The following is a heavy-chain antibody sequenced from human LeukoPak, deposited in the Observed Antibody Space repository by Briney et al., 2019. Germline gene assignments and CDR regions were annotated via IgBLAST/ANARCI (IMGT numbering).Heavy chain of an antibody. D-gene: IGHD2-21*02. CDR2: IIPIFGTT. Sequence: SVKVSCKASGGTFISYAISWVRQAPGQGLEWMGGIIPIFGTTNYAQKFQGRVTITADKSTYTAYMELSSLRSEDTAVYYCARAYEGVVTEMFDPWGQGTLVTVSS. V-gene: IGHV1-69*06. CDR1: GGTFISYA. CDR3: ARAYEGVVTEMFDP. J-gene: IGHJ5*02.